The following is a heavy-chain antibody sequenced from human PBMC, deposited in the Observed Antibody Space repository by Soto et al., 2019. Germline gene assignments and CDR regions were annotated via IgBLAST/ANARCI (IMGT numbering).Heavy chain of an antibody. V-gene: IGHV4-31*03. CDR2: FYSSGSI. J-gene: IGHJ5*02. CDR1: GYSITAGGYY. CDR3: AIMYRSGSGCFHP. Sequence: PTETLSLTCFVSGYSITAGGYYWSWIRHHPGKGLEWIGSFYSSGSIIYNPSLRSRVSISGDTSSNQFSMSLTSVTAADTARYFCAIMYRSGSGCFHPSGQATLVTVS. D-gene: IGHD6-19*01.